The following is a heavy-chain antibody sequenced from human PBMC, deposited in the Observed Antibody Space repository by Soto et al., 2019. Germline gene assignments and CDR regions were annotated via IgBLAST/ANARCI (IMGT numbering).Heavy chain of an antibody. D-gene: IGHD1-1*01. CDR2: ISSIGST. J-gene: IGHJ4*02. V-gene: IGHV4-30-4*01. Sequence: SETLSLTCAVSGGSVSSGVYYWSWLRQPPVKGLEWIGYISSIGSTYYYPSLMSRLVISLDTSKNHFSLKVRSVAASDTAVYYGARARSKNEDYCDYWGQGTLVTVSS. CDR1: GGSVSSGVYY. CDR3: ARARSKNEDYCDY.